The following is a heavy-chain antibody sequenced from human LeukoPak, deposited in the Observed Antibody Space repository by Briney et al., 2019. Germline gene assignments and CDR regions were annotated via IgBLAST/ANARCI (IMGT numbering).Heavy chain of an antibody. CDR3: ARELNPLRYSSGWYFDY. V-gene: IGHV3-48*01. CDR1: GFTFSSYS. D-gene: IGHD6-19*01. J-gene: IGHJ4*02. Sequence: SGGSLRLSCAASGFTFSSYSMNWVRQAPGKGLEWVSYISSSSSTIYYADSVKGRFTISRDNAKNSLYLQMNSLRAEDTAVYYCARELNPLRYSSGWYFDYWGQGTLVTVSS. CDR2: ISSSSSTI.